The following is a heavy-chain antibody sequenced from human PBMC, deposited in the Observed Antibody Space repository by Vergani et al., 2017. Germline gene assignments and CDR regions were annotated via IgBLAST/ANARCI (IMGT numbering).Heavy chain of an antibody. CDR2: IYHSGST. CDR3: ARDKVVVAASVLGRNWFDP. CDR1: GGPISSSNW. J-gene: IGHJ5*02. Sequence: QVQLQESGPGLVKPSGTLSLTCAVSGGPISSSNWWSWVRQPPGKGLEWIGEIYHSGSTNYNPSLKSRVTISVDKSKNQFSLKLSSVTAADTAVYYCARDKVVVAASVLGRNWFDPWGQGTVVTVSS. D-gene: IGHD2-15*01. V-gene: IGHV4-4*02.